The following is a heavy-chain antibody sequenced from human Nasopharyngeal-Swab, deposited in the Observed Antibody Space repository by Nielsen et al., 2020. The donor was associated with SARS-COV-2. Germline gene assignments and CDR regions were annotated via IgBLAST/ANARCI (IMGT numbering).Heavy chain of an antibody. D-gene: IGHD1-26*01. CDR1: GFTFSSYS. Sequence: GESLKISCAASGFTFSSYSMNWVRQAPGKGLEWVSSISSSSSYIYYADSVKGRFTISRDNAKNSLYLQMNSLRAEDTAVYYCAADCGSYFGYYYYGMDVWGQGTTVTVSS. CDR2: ISSSSSYI. J-gene: IGHJ6*02. CDR3: AADCGSYFGYYYYGMDV. V-gene: IGHV3-21*01.